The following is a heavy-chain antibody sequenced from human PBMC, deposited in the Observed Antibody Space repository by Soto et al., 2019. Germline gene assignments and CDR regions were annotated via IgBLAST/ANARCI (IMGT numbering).Heavy chain of an antibody. CDR1: GFTFSGYA. CDR3: ARDRLNNISNRVVVITTVEYYYGMDV. J-gene: IGHJ6*02. V-gene: IGHV3-30-3*01. Sequence: PGGSLRLSCAASGFTFSGYAMHWVRQAPGKGLEWVAVISYDGSNKYYADSVKGRFTISRDNSKNTLYLQMNSLRAEDTAVYYCARDRLNNISNRVVVITTVEYYYGMDVWGQGTTVTVSS. CDR2: ISYDGSNK. D-gene: IGHD3-22*01.